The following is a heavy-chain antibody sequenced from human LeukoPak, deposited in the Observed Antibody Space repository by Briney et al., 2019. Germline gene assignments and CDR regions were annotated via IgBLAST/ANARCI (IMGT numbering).Heavy chain of an antibody. J-gene: IGHJ5*02. Sequence: ASVNVSCKASGYTFTAYYMHWVRQARGQGLEWMGWINPNSGDTNYAQNFQGRVTMTRDTSISTAYMELSRLRPDDTAVYYCARDDYTSTSFDPWGQGTLVTVSS. D-gene: IGHD6-13*01. CDR1: GYTFTAYY. V-gene: IGHV1-2*02. CDR3: ARDDYTSTSFDP. CDR2: INPNSGDT.